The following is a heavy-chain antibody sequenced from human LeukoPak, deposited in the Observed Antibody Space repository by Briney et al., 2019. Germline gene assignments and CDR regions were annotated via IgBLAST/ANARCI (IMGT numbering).Heavy chain of an antibody. D-gene: IGHD4-17*01. J-gene: IGHJ4*02. CDR2: ISSSGSTI. Sequence: QPGGSLRLSCAASGFTFSSYAMSWVRQAPGKGLEWVSYISSSGSTIYYADSVKGRFTISRDNAKNSLYLQMNSLRAEDTAVYYCARRTTVTPVDYWGQGTLVTVSS. CDR1: GFTFSSYA. V-gene: IGHV3-48*04. CDR3: ARRTTVTPVDY.